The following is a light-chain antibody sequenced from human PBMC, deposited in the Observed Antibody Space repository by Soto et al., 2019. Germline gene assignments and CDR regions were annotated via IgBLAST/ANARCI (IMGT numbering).Light chain of an antibody. Sequence: EIALTQSPGTLSLSPGERATLSCRASQSVSSSYLAWYQQKPGQAPRLLIYGASSRATGIPDRFSGSGSGADFTITISRLEPEDYAVYYCLQYGSSHLYTFGQGTKLEIK. CDR3: LQYGSSHLYT. J-gene: IGKJ2*01. CDR2: GAS. V-gene: IGKV3-20*01. CDR1: QSVSSSY.